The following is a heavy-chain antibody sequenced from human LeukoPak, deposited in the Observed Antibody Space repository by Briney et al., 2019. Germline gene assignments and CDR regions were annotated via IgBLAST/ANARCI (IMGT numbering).Heavy chain of an antibody. Sequence: GESLKISCKGSGYNFGTRWVAWVRRMPGKGLEWMGIIYPDDSDARYSPSFQGQVTISADKSINTAYLQWSSLKASDTAIYFCARGAYGSGSYYNYYGMDVWGQGTTVTVSS. CDR3: ARGAYGSGSYYNYYGMDV. J-gene: IGHJ6*02. D-gene: IGHD3-10*01. CDR1: GYNFGTRW. CDR2: IYPDDSDA. V-gene: IGHV5-51*01.